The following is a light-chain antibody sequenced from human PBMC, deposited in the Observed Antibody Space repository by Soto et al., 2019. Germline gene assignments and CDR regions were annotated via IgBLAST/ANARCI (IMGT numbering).Light chain of an antibody. Sequence: QSALTQPASVSASPGQSITISGTGTSSNVGTYDLVSWYQHHPDKAPKLIIYEGTKRPSGISSRFSGSKSGNTASLTISGLQAEDDADYYCCSFAVGAALVFGGGTMLTVL. V-gene: IGLV2-23*01. CDR3: CSFAVGAALV. CDR2: EGT. CDR1: SSNVGTYDL. J-gene: IGLJ2*01.